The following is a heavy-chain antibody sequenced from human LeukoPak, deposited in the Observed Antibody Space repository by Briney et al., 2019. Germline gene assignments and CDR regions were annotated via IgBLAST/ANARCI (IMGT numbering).Heavy chain of an antibody. CDR3: ARAPGPDDAFDI. CDR1: GYTFTSYD. CDR2: MNPNSGNT. J-gene: IGHJ3*02. Sequence: ASVTVSCKASGYTFTSYDINWVRQATGQGLEWMGWMNPNSGNTGYAQKFQGRVTITRNTSISTAYMELSSLRSEDTAVYYCARAPGPDDAFDIWGRGTMVTVSS. V-gene: IGHV1-8*03.